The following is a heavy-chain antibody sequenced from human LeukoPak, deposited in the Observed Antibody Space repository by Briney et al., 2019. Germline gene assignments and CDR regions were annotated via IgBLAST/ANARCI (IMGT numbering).Heavy chain of an antibody. CDR2: ISPYNGNT. CDR1: GYTFTNYA. CDR3: AITSARGTYRFLDY. Sequence: ASVKVSCKASGYTFTNYAITWVRQAPGQGLEWMGWISPYNGNTNFSQNLQGRVTMTTDTATSTAYMELRDLRSDDTAMCYCAITSARGTYRFLDYWGQGTLVTVSS. D-gene: IGHD3-16*02. J-gene: IGHJ4*02. V-gene: IGHV1-18*01.